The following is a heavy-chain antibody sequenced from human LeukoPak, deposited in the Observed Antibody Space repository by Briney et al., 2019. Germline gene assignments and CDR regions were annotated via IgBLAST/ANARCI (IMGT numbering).Heavy chain of an antibody. Sequence: QPGGSLRLSRAASGFILSSYEMKWVRQAPGKGLEGVSYISSSGSITYYADSVKGRFTISRDNAKKSLYLQMSSLRAEDTAVYYCARIAVTGMWYFDYWGQGTQVTVSS. CDR2: ISSSGSIT. CDR1: GFILSSYE. CDR3: ARIAVTGMWYFDY. J-gene: IGHJ4*02. V-gene: IGHV3-48*03. D-gene: IGHD6-19*01.